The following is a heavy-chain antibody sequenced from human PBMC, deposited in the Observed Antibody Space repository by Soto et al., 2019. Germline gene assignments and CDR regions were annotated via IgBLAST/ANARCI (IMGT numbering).Heavy chain of an antibody. CDR1: GFTFSSYD. CDR2: IGTAGDT. Sequence: EVQLVESGGGLVQPGGSLRLSCAASGFTFSSYDMHWVRQATGKGLEWVSAIGTAGDTYYPGSVKGRFTISRENAKNSLYLQMNSRRAGDTAVYYCARLWGDGGNSTYYYGMDVWGQGTTVTVSS. J-gene: IGHJ6*02. V-gene: IGHV3-13*04. D-gene: IGHD2-21*02. CDR3: ARLWGDGGNSTYYYGMDV.